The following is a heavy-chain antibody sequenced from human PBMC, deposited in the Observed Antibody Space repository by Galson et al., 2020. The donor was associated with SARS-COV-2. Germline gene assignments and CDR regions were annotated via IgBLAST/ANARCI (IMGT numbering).Heavy chain of an antibody. CDR2: ISSSNIYT. CDR1: GFTFTDYY. CDR3: ARQFGGNFDPFFDY. D-gene: IGHD1-26*01. Sequence: GESLKISCAASGFTFTDYYMSWIRQAPGKGLEWVSYISSSNIYTNYADSVKGRFTISRDNAENSLYLQMNSLRAEDTAVYYCARQFGGNFDPFFDYWGQGTLVTVSS. V-gene: IGHV3-11*03. J-gene: IGHJ4*02.